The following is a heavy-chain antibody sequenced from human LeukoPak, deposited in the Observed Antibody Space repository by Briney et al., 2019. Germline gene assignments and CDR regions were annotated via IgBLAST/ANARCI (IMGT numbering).Heavy chain of an antibody. CDR2: INPTGDST. CDR1: GYTFTNYY. CDR3: ARHPSPQLHHFDY. J-gene: IGHJ4*02. V-gene: IGHV1-46*01. D-gene: IGHD2-2*01. Sequence: ASVKVSCKASGYTFTNYYIHWVRQAPGQGLEWMGIINPTGDSTSYAQKFQAGVTMTRDTSTNTVYMELSSLRSEDTAVYYCARHPSPQLHHFDYGGQGTLVTVSS.